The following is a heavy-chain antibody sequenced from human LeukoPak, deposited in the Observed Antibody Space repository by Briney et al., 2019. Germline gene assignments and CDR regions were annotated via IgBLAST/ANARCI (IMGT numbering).Heavy chain of an antibody. CDR3: ARRRGNIDY. CDR2: INHSGST. CDR1: GGSFSGYY. J-gene: IGHJ4*02. Sequence: SETLSLTCAVYGGSFSGYYWSWIRQPPGKGLEWIGEINHSGSTNYNPSLKSRVIISVDTSKNQFSLKLSSVTAADTAVYYCARRRGNIDYWGQGTLVTVSS. D-gene: IGHD6-25*01. V-gene: IGHV4-34*01.